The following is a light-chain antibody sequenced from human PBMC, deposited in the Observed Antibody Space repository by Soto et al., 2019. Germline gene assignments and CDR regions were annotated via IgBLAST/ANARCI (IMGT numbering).Light chain of an antibody. CDR2: AAS. CDR1: ESVTSS. V-gene: IGKV3-15*01. J-gene: IGKJ1*01. Sequence: IVMTQSPATLSVSPGDRATLSCRASESVTSSLAWYQQKPGQPPRLLIHAASTRATDVPARFSGGGSETEFTLTISSLQSEDFAVYFCQQYNIWPLWTFGQGTKVDIK. CDR3: QQYNIWPLWT.